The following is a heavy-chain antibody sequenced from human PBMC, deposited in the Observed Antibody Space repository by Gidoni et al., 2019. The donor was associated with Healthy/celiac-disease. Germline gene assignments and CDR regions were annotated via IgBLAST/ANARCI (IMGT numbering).Heavy chain of an antibody. CDR2: IRSKAYGGTT. D-gene: IGHD6-6*01. CDR1: GFTTGDYA. CDR3: TRDQGEYSSSSLDY. J-gene: IGHJ4*01. V-gene: IGHV3-49*05. Sequence: EGQPVESGGGLVKPGRSLSLSCIASGFTTGDYAMSWFRRAPGKGLEWVGFIRSKAYGGTTEYAASVKGRFTISRDDSKSIAYLQMNSLKTEDTAVYYCTRDQGEYSSSSLDYWGQGTLVTVSS.